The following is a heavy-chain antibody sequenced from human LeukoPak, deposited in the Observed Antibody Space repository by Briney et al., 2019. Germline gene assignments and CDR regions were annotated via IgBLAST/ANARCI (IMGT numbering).Heavy chain of an antibody. CDR3: AKDYYYYGSGSPREMAFDI. Sequence: PGGSLRLSCAASGFTFSSYGMHWVRQAPGKGLEWVAVISYDGSNKYYADSVKGRFTISRDNSKNTLYLQMNSLRAEDTAVYYCAKDYYYYGSGSPREMAFDIWGQGTMVTVSS. CDR1: GFTFSSYG. V-gene: IGHV3-30*18. D-gene: IGHD3-10*01. J-gene: IGHJ3*02. CDR2: ISYDGSNK.